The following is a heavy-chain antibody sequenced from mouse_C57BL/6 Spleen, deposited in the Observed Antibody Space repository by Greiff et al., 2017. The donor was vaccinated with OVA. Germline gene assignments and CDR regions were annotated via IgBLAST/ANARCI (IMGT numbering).Heavy chain of an antibody. CDR1: GYTFTSYW. CDR2: IYPGSGST. J-gene: IGHJ3*01. Sequence: QVQLQQPGAELVKPGASVKMSCKASGYTFTSYWITWVKQRPGQGLEWIGDIYPGSGSTNYNEKFKSKATLTVDTSSSTAYMQLSSLPSEDSAVYYCARGDGYYSWFAYWGQGTLVTVSA. D-gene: IGHD2-3*01. CDR3: ARGDGYYSWFAY. V-gene: IGHV1-55*01.